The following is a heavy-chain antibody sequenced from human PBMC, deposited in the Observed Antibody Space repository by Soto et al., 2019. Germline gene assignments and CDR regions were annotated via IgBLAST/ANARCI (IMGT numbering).Heavy chain of an antibody. CDR2: ISYDGSNK. V-gene: IGHV3-30-3*01. Sequence: GGSLRLSCAASGFTFSSYAMHWVRQAPGKGLEWVAVISYDGSNKYYADSVKGRFTISRDNSKNTLYLQMNSLRAEDTAVYYCASDIVVVPAAMGYYYGMDVWGQGTTVTVSS. CDR3: ASDIVVVPAAMGYYYGMDV. CDR1: GFTFSSYA. J-gene: IGHJ6*02. D-gene: IGHD2-2*01.